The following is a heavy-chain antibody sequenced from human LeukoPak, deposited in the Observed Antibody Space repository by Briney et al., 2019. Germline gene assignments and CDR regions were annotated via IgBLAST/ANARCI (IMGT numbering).Heavy chain of an antibody. J-gene: IGHJ4*02. CDR1: GGSFSGYC. Sequence: SETLSLTCAVYGGSFSGYCWSWIRQPPGKGLEWIGEINHSGSTNYDPSLESRVTISVDTSKNQFSLKLSSVTAADTAVYYCARRSYEGYYYDSSGYSVHFDYWGQGTLVTVSS. CDR2: INHSGST. D-gene: IGHD3-22*01. V-gene: IGHV4-34*01. CDR3: ARRSYEGYYYDSSGYSVHFDY.